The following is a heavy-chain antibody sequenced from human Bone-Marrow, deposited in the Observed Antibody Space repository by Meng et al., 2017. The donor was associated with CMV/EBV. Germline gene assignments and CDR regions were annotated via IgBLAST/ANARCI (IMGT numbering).Heavy chain of an antibody. D-gene: IGHD2-2*01. V-gene: IGHV3-49*04. Sequence: GESLKISCTASGFTFGDYAMSWVRQAPGKGLEWVGFIRSKAYGGTTEYAASVKGRFTISRDDSKSIAYLQMNSLKTEDTAVYYCTSSEDIVVVPAAMVVWGQGTMVTVSS. J-gene: IGHJ3*01. CDR1: GFTFGDYA. CDR2: IRSKAYGGTT. CDR3: TSSEDIVVVPAAMVV.